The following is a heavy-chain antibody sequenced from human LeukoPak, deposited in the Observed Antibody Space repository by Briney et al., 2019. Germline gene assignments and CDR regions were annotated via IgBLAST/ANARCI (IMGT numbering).Heavy chain of an antibody. V-gene: IGHV5-51*01. CDR1: GYSVTNYW. CDR3: ARNSIQGATQSPFDI. J-gene: IGHJ3*02. D-gene: IGHD1-26*01. CDR2: IYPGDSDN. Sequence: AESLKISCKGSGYSVTNYWIGWVRQMPGKGLEWMGIIYPGDSDNRYSPSFQGQVTTSADKSISTAYLQWSSLKTSDTAMYYCARNSIQGATQSPFDIWGQGTMVTVSS.